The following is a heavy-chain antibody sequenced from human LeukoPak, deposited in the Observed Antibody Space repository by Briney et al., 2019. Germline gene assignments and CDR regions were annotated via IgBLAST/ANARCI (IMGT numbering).Heavy chain of an antibody. CDR2: IIPIFGTA. Sequence: ASVKVSCKASGGTFSSYAISWVRQAPGQGLEWMGGIIPIFGTANYAQKFQGRVTITTGESTSTAYMELSSLRSEDTAVYYCAATTVTAEYYFDYWGQGTLVTVSS. CDR1: GGTFSSYA. J-gene: IGHJ4*02. V-gene: IGHV1-69*05. CDR3: AATTVTAEYYFDY. D-gene: IGHD4-17*01.